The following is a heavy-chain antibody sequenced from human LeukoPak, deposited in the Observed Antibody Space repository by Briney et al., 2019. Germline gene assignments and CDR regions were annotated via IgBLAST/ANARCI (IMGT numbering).Heavy chain of an antibody. CDR1: GFTFSSYA. D-gene: IGHD3-10*01. Sequence: GGSLRLSCAASGFTFSSYATSWVRQAPGKGLEWVSAITGSGGSTYYADSVKGRFTISRDNPKNTLYLQMNSLRAEDTAVYYCAKVRASSESPSCWGQGTLVTVSS. J-gene: IGHJ4*02. V-gene: IGHV3-23*01. CDR3: AKVRASSESPSC. CDR2: ITGSGGST.